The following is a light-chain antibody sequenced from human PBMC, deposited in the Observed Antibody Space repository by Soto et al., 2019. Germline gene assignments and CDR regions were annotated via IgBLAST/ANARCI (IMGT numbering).Light chain of an antibody. CDR2: GAS. CDR3: QQYNNWPPLT. V-gene: IGKV3-15*01. Sequence: EIVMTQSPATLSVSPGEGATLSCRASQSVSSNLAWYQQKPGQAPRLLIYGASTRATGIPARFSGSGSGTEFTLTISSLQSEDFAGYYCQQYNNWPPLTFGGGTKVEIK. CDR1: QSVSSN. J-gene: IGKJ4*01.